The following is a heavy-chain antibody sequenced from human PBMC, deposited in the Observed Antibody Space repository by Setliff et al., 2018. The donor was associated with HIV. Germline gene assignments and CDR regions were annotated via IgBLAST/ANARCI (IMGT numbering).Heavy chain of an antibody. D-gene: IGHD3-10*01. V-gene: IGHV3-49*03. CDR2: VRGIAYGGTT. CDR3: TTISGSYTY. CDR1: GFSIDDYA. Sequence: PGGSLRLSCTASGFSIDDYAMNWFRQAPGRRLEWVGLVRGIAYGGTTEYAASVRGRFTISRDDSKNTLYLQMNSLKTEDTAVYYCTTISGSYTYWGQGTLVTVSS. J-gene: IGHJ4*02.